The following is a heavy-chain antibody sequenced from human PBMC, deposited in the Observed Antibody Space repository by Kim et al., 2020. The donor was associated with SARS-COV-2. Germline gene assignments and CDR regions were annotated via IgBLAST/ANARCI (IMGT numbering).Heavy chain of an antibody. CDR1: RFTFGTYA. Sequence: GGSLRLSCAASRFTFGTYAMSWVRQAPGKGLESVSDISGSGGSTYYADSVKGRFTISRDNSKNTLYLQMNSLRADDTAVYYCAKSTPVRQGPLDYWGQGTLVTVSS. D-gene: IGHD3-10*01. CDR2: ISGSGGST. J-gene: IGHJ4*02. V-gene: IGHV3-23*01. CDR3: AKSTPVRQGPLDY.